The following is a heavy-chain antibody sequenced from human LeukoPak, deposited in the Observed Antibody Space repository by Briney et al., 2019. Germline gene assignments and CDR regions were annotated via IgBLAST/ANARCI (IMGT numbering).Heavy chain of an antibody. D-gene: IGHD2-15*01. CDR2: IYTSGST. Sequence: SETLSLTCTVSGGSISSYYWSWIRQPAGKGLEWIGRIYTSGSTNYNPSLKRRVTMSVDTSKNQFSLKLSSVTAADTAVYYCARDKYCSGGSCYSTRPNWFDPWGQGTLVTVSS. CDR1: GGSISSYY. CDR3: ARDKYCSGGSCYSTRPNWFDP. J-gene: IGHJ5*02. V-gene: IGHV4-4*07.